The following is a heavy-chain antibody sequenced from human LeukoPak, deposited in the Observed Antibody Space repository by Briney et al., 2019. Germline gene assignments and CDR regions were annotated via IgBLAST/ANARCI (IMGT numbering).Heavy chain of an antibody. CDR1: GFTFSSYE. J-gene: IGHJ6*04. CDR2: ISSSGSTI. Sequence: PGGSLRLSCAASGFTFSSYEMNWVRQAPGKGLEWVSYISSSGSTIYYADSVKGRFTISRDNAENSLYLQMNSLRAEDTVVYYCAELGITMIGGVWGKGTTVTISS. V-gene: IGHV3-48*03. D-gene: IGHD3-10*02. CDR3: AELGITMIGGV.